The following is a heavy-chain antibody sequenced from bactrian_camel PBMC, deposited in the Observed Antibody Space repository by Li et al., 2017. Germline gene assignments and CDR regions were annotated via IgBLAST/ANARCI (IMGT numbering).Heavy chain of an antibody. V-gene: IGHV3-3*01. Sequence: HVQLVESGGGSVQAGGSLRLSCTTSGYSQSTYYMGWFRQPPGKEREGVAAILRGSGTTRYADSVKGRSTISQDNAKNTVYLQMNCVKPEDTAIYYCAADSRTFLCSTCYPYNSYVFRAQGTQVTVS. CDR3: AADSRTFLCSTCYPYNSYVF. J-gene: IGHJ4*01. CDR1: GYSQSTYY. D-gene: IGHD6*01. CDR2: ILRGSGTT.